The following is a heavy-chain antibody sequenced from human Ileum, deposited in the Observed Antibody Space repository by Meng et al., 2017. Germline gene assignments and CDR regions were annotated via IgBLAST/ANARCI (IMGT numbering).Heavy chain of an antibody. CDR2: MYHSGTT. V-gene: IGHV4-4*03. CDR3: ARHIGVPGTRGFDY. CDR1: GASISSGNW. D-gene: IGHD6-19*01. J-gene: IGHJ4*02. Sequence: VRLQESSPVLLQPPETLSLPCSVSGASISSGNWWSWVRQSPGKGLEWIGEMYHSGTTNYNPSLKSRVTISLDTSKNQLSLKLTSVTAADTAVYYCARHIGVPGTRGFDYWGQGTLVTVSS.